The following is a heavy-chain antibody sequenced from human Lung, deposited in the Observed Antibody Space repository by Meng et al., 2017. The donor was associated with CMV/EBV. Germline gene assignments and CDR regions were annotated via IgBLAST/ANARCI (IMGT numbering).Heavy chain of an antibody. J-gene: IGHJ6*02. Sequence: SCAAAGFNFSNHGIHCVRQAPGKGLEWVAIIWYDGSHRYYADSVQGRFTISRDNSKNTVHLQMNSLRAEDTAVYYCAKDQQSPFSYYFYGMDVWGQGXTVTVSS. CDR1: GFNFSNHG. CDR3: AKDQQSPFSYYFYGMDV. V-gene: IGHV3-33*06. CDR2: IWYDGSHR. D-gene: IGHD1/OR15-1a*01.